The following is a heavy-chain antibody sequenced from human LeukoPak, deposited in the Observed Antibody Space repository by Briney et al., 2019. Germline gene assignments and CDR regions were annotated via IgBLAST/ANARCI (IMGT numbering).Heavy chain of an antibody. J-gene: IGHJ4*02. CDR2: ISTYNGNT. CDR3: ASFWHYGSGSYSNDY. V-gene: IGHV1-18*01. CDR1: GYTFTSYG. D-gene: IGHD3-10*01. Sequence: ASVKVSCKASGYTFTSYGISWVRQAPGQGLEWMGWISTYNGNTNYAQKLQGRVTMTTDTSTSTAYMELRSLRSDDTAVYYCASFWHYGSGSYSNDYWGQGTLVTVSS.